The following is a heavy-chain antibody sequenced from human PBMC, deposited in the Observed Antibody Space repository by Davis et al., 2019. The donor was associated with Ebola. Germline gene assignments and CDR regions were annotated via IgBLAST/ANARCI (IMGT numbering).Heavy chain of an antibody. CDR1: SGYMSSGDYY. CDR2: IYYSGST. D-gene: IGHD6-19*01. Sequence: SETLSLTCTVSSGYMSSGDYYWSWIRQPPGKGLEWIGYIYYSGSTNYNPSLKSRVTISVDTSKNQFSLKLSSVTATDTAVYYCARRKGQWLVLDYWGQGTLVTVSS. CDR3: ARRKGQWLVLDY. J-gene: IGHJ4*02. V-gene: IGHV4-61*08.